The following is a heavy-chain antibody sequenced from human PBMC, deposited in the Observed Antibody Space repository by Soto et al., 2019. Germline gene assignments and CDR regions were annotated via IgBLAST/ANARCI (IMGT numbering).Heavy chain of an antibody. Sequence: GGSLRLSCAASGFSFSSYGMHWVRQAPGKGLEWVAVIWYDGSNKYYADSVKGRFTISRDNSKNTLFLQMDSLRAEDTAVYYCASASLPETTNVGYFQHWGQGTLVTVSS. V-gene: IGHV3-33*01. J-gene: IGHJ1*01. CDR1: GFSFSSYG. CDR2: IWYDGSNK. CDR3: ASASLPETTNVGYFQH. D-gene: IGHD4-4*01.